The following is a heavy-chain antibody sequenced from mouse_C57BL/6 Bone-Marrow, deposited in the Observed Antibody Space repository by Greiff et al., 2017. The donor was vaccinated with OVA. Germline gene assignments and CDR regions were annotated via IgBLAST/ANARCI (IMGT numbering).Heavy chain of an antibody. J-gene: IGHJ1*03. CDR1: GFTFSSYA. D-gene: IGHD1-1*01. Sequence: EVQLQESGGGLVKPGGSLKLSCAASGFTFSSYAMSWVRQTPEKRLEWVATISDGGSYTYYPDNVKGRFTISRDNAKNNLYLQMSHLKSEDTAMYYCARDRVTTVVPQYFDVWGTGTTVTVSS. CDR2: ISDGGSYT. V-gene: IGHV5-4*01. CDR3: ARDRVTTVVPQYFDV.